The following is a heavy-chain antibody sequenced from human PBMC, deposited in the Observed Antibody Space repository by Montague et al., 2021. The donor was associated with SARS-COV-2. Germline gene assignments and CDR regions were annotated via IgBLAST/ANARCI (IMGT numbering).Heavy chain of an antibody. CDR1: SGSIISSGYY. V-gene: IGHV4-61*08. Sequence: SETLSLTCSVSSGSIISSGYYWSWIRRPPGKGLEWIGYMYYSGSTNYNPSLKSRVTLSVDTSKNQFSLKLSSVTAADTAVYYCARDFDYWGQGTLVTVSS. CDR2: MYYSGST. CDR3: ARDFDY. J-gene: IGHJ4*02.